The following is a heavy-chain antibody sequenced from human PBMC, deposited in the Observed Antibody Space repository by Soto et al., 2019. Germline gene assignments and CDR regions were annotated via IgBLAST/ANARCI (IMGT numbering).Heavy chain of an antibody. CDR2: ISSSSSYI. Sequence: GGSLRLSCAASGFTFSSYSMNWVRQAPGKGLEWVSFISSSSSYIYYADLVKGRFTISRDNAKNSLYLQMNSLRAEDTAVYYCARDYSGRWELLGALDYFDYWGQGTLVTVSS. J-gene: IGHJ4*02. CDR1: GFTFSSYS. D-gene: IGHD1-26*01. V-gene: IGHV3-21*01. CDR3: ARDYSGRWELLGALDYFDY.